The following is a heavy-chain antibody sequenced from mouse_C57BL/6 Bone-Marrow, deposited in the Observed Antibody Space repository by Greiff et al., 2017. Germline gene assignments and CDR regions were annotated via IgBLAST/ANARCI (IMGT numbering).Heavy chain of an antibody. D-gene: IGHD2-4*01. CDR1: GYSITSGYY. CDR2: ISYDGSN. Sequence: DVKLQESGPGLVKPSQSLSLTCSVTGYSITSGYYWNWIRQFPGNKLEWMGYISYDGSNNYNPSLKNRISITRDTSKNQFFLKLNSVTTEDTATYYCARDGDYAYYYAMDYWGQGTSVTVSS. CDR3: ARDGDYAYYYAMDY. J-gene: IGHJ4*01. V-gene: IGHV3-6*01.